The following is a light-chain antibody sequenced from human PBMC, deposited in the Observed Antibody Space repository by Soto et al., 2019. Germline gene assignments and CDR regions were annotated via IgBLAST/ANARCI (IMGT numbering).Light chain of an antibody. V-gene: IGKV3-15*01. CDR3: QQYNTWPVT. Sequence: EIVMTQSPATLSVSPGERVTFSCRASQSVTSNLAWYQHKPGQAPRLLISGASTGATGIPARFSGSGSGTEFTLTITSLQSEDFAVYYCQQYNTWPVTFGGGTKVEIK. J-gene: IGKJ4*01. CDR1: QSVTSN. CDR2: GAS.